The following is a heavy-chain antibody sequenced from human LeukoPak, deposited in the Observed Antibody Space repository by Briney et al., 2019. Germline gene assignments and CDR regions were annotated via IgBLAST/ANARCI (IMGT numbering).Heavy chain of an antibody. D-gene: IGHD2-2*01. V-gene: IGHV4-59*01. J-gene: IGHJ6*03. Sequence: SETLSLTCTVSGGSISSYYWSWIRQPPEKGLEWIGYIYYSGSTNYNPSLKSRVTISVDTSKNQFSLKLSSVTAADTAVYYCARAPLGYCSSTSCHYYYYYYMDVWGKGTTVTVSS. CDR1: GGSISSYY. CDR3: ARAPLGYCSSTSCHYYYYYYMDV. CDR2: IYYSGST.